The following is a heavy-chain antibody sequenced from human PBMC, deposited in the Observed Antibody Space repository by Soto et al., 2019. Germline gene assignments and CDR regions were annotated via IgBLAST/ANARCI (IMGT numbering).Heavy chain of an antibody. CDR1: GGSISSYY. V-gene: IGHV4-59*01. J-gene: IGHJ4*02. CDR3: GRGDDYYIILTGAGSALAY. CDR2: IYYSGST. D-gene: IGHD3-9*01. Sequence: QVQLQESGPGLVKPSETLSLTCTVSGGSISSYYWSWIRQPPGKGLEWIGYIYYSGSTNYNPSLRSGVTNTENTSKTHFSRRLGLVTVGTRAVYSWGRGDDYYIILTGAGSALAYGARGTLATASS.